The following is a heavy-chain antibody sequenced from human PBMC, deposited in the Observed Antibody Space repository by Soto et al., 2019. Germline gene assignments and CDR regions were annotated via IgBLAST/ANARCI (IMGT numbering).Heavy chain of an antibody. Sequence: EVHLLESGGDLVQPGGSLRLSCAASGFTFSSYAMTWVRQAPGKGLTWVSAISGDGFGTFYADSVKGRFAISRDNSKNILYLQMNGLRVDDTALHYFASLDYRRSRYWGRGTLVTVSS. CDR3: ASLDYRRSRY. J-gene: IGHJ4*02. CDR2: ISGDGFGT. CDR1: GFTFSSYA. D-gene: IGHD6-13*01. V-gene: IGHV3-23*01.